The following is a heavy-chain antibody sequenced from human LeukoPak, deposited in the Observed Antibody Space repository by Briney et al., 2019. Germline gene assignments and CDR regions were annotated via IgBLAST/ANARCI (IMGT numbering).Heavy chain of an antibody. CDR3: ARAHVVVNALVFFQH. Sequence: AASGFIFSSYAMSWVRQAPGKGLEWVSAIDDSGVKTYYADSVKGRFTISRDNSKNTLYLQMNSLRTDDSAVYYCARAHVVVNALVFFQHWGQGTRITVSS. CDR2: IDDSGVKT. J-gene: IGHJ1*01. CDR1: GFIFSSYA. V-gene: IGHV3-23*01. D-gene: IGHD3-22*01.